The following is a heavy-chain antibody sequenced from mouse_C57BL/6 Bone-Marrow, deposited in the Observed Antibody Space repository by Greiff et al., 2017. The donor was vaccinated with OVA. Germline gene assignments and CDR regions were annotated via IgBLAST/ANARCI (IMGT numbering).Heavy chain of an antibody. Sequence: EVKLMESGGGLVKPGGSLKLSCAASGFTFSDYGMHWVRQAPEKGLEWVAYISSGSSTIYYADTVKGRFTISRDNAKNTLFLQMTSLMSEDTAMYYCARKGIFYYGSSYDYAMDYWGQGTSGTVSS. J-gene: IGHJ4*01. CDR2: ISSGSSTI. CDR1: GFTFSDYG. V-gene: IGHV5-17*01. CDR3: ARKGIFYYGSSYDYAMDY. D-gene: IGHD1-1*01.